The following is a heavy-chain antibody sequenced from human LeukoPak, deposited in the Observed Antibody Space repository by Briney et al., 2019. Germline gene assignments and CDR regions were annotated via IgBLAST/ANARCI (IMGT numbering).Heavy chain of an antibody. CDR1: GGSISSYY. V-gene: IGHV4-4*07. CDR3: ARGPYSYDSSGAFDI. CDR2: IYTSGTT. J-gene: IGHJ3*02. D-gene: IGHD3-22*01. Sequence: PSETLSLTCTVSGGSISSYYWSWIRQPAGKGLEWIGRIYTSGTTHYNPSLKSRVTISVDTSKNQFSLKLSSVTAADTAVYFCARGPYSYDSSGAFDIWGQGTMVTVSS.